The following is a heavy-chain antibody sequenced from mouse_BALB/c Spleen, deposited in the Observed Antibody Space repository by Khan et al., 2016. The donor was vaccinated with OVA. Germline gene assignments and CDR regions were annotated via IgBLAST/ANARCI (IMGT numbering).Heavy chain of an antibody. J-gene: IGHJ4*01. Sequence: EVQLQESGPGLVKPSQSLSLTCTVTGYSVTSDYAWNWIRQFPGDRLEWMGYISSSGSTRYNPSLKRRFSITRDTSKNQFFLQLKSVTTEDTATYYWARSLYYSYGYALDFWGRGTSGTGSS. CDR1: GYSVTSDYA. D-gene: IGHD2-14*01. CDR2: ISSSGST. V-gene: IGHV3-2*02. CDR3: ARSLYYSYGYALDF.